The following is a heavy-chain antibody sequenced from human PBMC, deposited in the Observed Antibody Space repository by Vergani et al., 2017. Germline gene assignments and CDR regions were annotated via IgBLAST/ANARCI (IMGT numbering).Heavy chain of an antibody. Sequence: VQLLESGGGLVQPGGSLRLSCAASGFTFSSYGMHWVRQAPGKGLEWVGWISAYNGNTNYAQKRQGRVTMTTDTSTSTAYMELRSLRSEDTAVYYCARGGATVTTVVDYYYGMDVWGQGTTVTVSS. V-gene: IGHV1-18*01. D-gene: IGHD4-17*01. CDR3: ARGGATVTTVVDYYYGMDV. CDR2: ISAYNGNT. J-gene: IGHJ6*02. CDR1: GFTFSSYG.